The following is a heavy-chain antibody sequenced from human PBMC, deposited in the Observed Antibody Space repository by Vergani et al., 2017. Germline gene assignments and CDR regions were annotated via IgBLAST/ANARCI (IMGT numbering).Heavy chain of an antibody. V-gene: IGHV1-2*02. CDR2: VNPNSGGT. J-gene: IGHJ4*02. D-gene: IGHD5-12*01. CDR3: ARQKGGISGYDRNFDY. Sequence: QVQLVQSGAEVKKPGSSVKVSCKASGGTFTGYYMHWVRQAPGQGLEWMGWVNPNSGGTNYAQKFQGRVTMTRDTSISTAYMELSRLRSDDTAVYYCARQKGGISGYDRNFDYWGQGTLVTVSS. CDR1: GGTFTGYY.